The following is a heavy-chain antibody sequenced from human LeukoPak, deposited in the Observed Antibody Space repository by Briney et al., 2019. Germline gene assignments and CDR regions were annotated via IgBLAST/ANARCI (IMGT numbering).Heavy chain of an antibody. D-gene: IGHD5-18*01. J-gene: IGHJ4*02. CDR2: ISYDGSNK. CDR3: ARGQARGYRYGYFAGEFDY. CDR1: VFTFSSYA. Sequence: PGRSLRLSCAASVFTFSSYAMHWVRQAPGKGLEWVAVISYDGSNKYYADSVKGRFTISRDNSKNTLYLQMNSLRAEDTAVYYCARGQARGYRYGYFAGEFDYWGQGTLVTVSS. V-gene: IGHV3-30*04.